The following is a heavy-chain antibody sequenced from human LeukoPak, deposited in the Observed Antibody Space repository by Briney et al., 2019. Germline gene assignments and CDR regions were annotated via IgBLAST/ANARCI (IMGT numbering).Heavy chain of an antibody. CDR1: GYSFTTYW. Sequence: GESLKISCKGSGYSFTTYWISWVRQMPGKGLEWMGITYPGDSDTRYSPSFQGQVTISADRSITTAYLQWSSLEASDTAMYYCARRPYSISPGAFDIWGQGTMVTVSS. J-gene: IGHJ3*02. CDR3: ARRPYSISPGAFDI. D-gene: IGHD6-13*01. V-gene: IGHV5-51*01. CDR2: TYPGDSDT.